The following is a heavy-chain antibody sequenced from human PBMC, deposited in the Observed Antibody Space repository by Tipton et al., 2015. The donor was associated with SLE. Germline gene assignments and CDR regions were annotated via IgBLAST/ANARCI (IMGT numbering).Heavy chain of an antibody. CDR2: IWHDGSNK. CDR1: GFTFSSYG. V-gene: IGHV3-33*08. D-gene: IGHD5-24*01. Sequence: SLRLSCAASGFTFSSYGMHWVRQAPGKGLEWVAVIWHDGSNKYYADSVKGRFTISRDNSKNTLYLQMNSLRAEDTAVYYCARAEMTTEGSVFYYYVDVWGKGTTVTVSS. J-gene: IGHJ6*03. CDR3: ARAEMTTEGSVFYYYVDV.